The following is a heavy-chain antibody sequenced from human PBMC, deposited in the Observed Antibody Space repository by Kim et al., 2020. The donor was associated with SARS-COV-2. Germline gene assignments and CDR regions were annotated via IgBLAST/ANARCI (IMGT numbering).Heavy chain of an antibody. CDR1: GYTFTSYG. Sequence: ASVKVSCKASGYTFTSYGISWVRQAPGQGLEWMGWISAYNGNTNYAQKLQGRVTMTTDTSTSTAYMELRSLRSDDTAVYYCARTPNNYGSGRLSDYWGQGTLVTVSS. CDR3: ARTPNNYGSGRLSDY. CDR2: ISAYNGNT. V-gene: IGHV1-18*04. D-gene: IGHD3-10*01. J-gene: IGHJ4*02.